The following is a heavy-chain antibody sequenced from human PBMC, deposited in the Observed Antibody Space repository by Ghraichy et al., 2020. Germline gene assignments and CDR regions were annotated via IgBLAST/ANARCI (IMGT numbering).Heavy chain of an antibody. Sequence: GGSLRLSCAASGFTFSDYEMNWVRQAPGKGLEWVSYISSSGTTIYYADSVKGRFTISRDNAKNSLFLQMNSLRAEDTAVYYCARDCETVDSDYIWTTYRYRYFDSWGQGTLVTVSS. V-gene: IGHV3-48*03. CDR2: ISSSGTTI. CDR1: GFTFSDYE. J-gene: IGHJ4*02. CDR3: ARDCETVDSDYIWTTYRYRYFDS. D-gene: IGHD3-16*02.